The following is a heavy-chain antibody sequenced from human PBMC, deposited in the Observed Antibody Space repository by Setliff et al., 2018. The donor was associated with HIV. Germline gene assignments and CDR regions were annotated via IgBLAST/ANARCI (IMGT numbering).Heavy chain of an antibody. V-gene: IGHV4-4*07. D-gene: IGHD3-22*01. CDR2: IYISGST. CDR3: ASPYYYDSSGYWYFDL. Sequence: TLSLTCSVSGGSISNFYWSWIRQPAGKGLEWFGRIYISGSTNYNPSFESRVTMSIDTSKNQFSLKLSSVTATDTAVYYCASPYYYDSSGYWYFDLWGRGTLVTVSS. CDR1: GGSISNFY. J-gene: IGHJ2*01.